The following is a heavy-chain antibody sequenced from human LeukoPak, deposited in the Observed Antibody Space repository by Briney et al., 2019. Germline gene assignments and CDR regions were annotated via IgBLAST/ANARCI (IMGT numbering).Heavy chain of an antibody. CDR2: IYSGGST. Sequence: GGSLRLSCAASGFTFSSNPMTWVRQAPGKGPEWVSVIYSGGSTYYADSVKGRFIISRDNSKNTLSLQMNSLRAEDTAVYYCVRDLTWGQGTLVTVSS. CDR3: VRDLT. CDR1: GFTFSSNP. V-gene: IGHV3-53*01. J-gene: IGHJ5*02.